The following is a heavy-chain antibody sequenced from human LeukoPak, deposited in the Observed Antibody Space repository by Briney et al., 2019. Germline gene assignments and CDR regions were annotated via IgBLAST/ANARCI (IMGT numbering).Heavy chain of an antibody. J-gene: IGHJ4*02. V-gene: IGHV3-64*01. D-gene: IGHD4-23*01. CDR1: GFTFSSYA. CDR3: AKVHTFGGSPDY. CDR2: ISSNGGST. Sequence: PGGSLRLSCAASGFTFSSYAMHWVRQAPGKGLEYVSAISSNGGSTYYANSVKGRFTISRDNAKNSLYLQMNSLRAEDTAVYYWAKVHTFGGSPDYWGQGTLVTASS.